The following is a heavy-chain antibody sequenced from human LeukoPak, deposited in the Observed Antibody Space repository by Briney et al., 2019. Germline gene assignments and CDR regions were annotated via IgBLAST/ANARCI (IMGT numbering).Heavy chain of an antibody. CDR3: ATRVSTSRSFDY. V-gene: IGHV3-53*01. CDR1: GFIFSNNY. J-gene: IGHJ4*02. CDR2: IYSGGST. Sequence: PGGSLRLSCAPSGFIFSNNYMTWVRQAPGKGLEWVSVIYSGGSTYYADSVKGRFTISRDNPKNTLYLQMNSLRAEDTAVYYCATRVSTSRSFDYWGQGTLVTVSS.